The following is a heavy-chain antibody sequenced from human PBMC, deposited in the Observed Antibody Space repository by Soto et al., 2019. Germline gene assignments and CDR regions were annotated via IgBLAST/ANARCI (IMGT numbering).Heavy chain of an antibody. CDR2: SYHSGST. CDR1: GGSISSGAYS. V-gene: IGHV4-30-2*01. Sequence: QLQLQESGSGLVKPSQTLSLTCAVSGGSISSGAYSWSWIRQPPGKGLEWIGYSYHSGSTYYNPSLKSRVTISVDRSKNQFSLKLSSVTAAYTAVYYSARGNVVAIDYCRQATLVTVSS. J-gene: IGHJ4*02. D-gene: IGHD2-21*01. CDR3: ARGNVVAIDY.